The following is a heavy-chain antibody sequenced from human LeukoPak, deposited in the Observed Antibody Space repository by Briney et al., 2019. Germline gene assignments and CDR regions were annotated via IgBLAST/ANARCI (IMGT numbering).Heavy chain of an antibody. CDR1: GFTFSSYS. V-gene: IGHV3-21*01. J-gene: IGHJ5*02. Sequence: GGSLRLSCAASGFTFSSYSMNWVRQAPGKGLEWVSSISSSSTYIYYADSVKGRFTISRDNAKNSLYLQMNSLRAEDTAVYYCARDSFGELRGAWGQGTLVTVSS. CDR3: ARDSFGELRGA. D-gene: IGHD3-10*01. CDR2: ISSSSTYI.